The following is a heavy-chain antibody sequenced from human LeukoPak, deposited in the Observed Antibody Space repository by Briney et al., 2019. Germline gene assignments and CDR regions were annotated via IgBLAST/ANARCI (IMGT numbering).Heavy chain of an antibody. V-gene: IGHV1-2*02. J-gene: IGHJ5*02. Sequence: GASVKVSCKASGYTFTGYYMHWVRQAPGQGLEWMGWINPNSGGTDYAQKFQGRVTMTRDTSISTAYMEVSRLRSDDTAVYYCARDYYDSGGYSRFDPWGQGTLVTVSS. CDR3: ARDYYDSGGYSRFDP. D-gene: IGHD3-22*01. CDR2: INPNSGGT. CDR1: GYTFTGYY.